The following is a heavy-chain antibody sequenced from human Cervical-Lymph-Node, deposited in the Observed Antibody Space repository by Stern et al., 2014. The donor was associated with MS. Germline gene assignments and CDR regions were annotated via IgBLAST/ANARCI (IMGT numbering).Heavy chain of an antibody. CDR2: ITNVGSS. CDR3: ARDTSSPERSDW. CDR1: GFTVSRDY. V-gene: IGHV3-53*01. J-gene: IGHJ4*02. Sequence: EVHLVESGGGVIQPGGSLRLSCTASGFTVSRDYMTWVRQAPGKGLELVSLITNVGSSFYTDSVKGRVTISRYDSKNPVYLHMTSLRAEDTAMYYCARDTSSPERSDWWGQGTLVTVSS. D-gene: IGHD1-1*01.